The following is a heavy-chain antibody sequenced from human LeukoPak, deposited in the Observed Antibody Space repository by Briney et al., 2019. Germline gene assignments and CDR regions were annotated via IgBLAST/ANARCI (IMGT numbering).Heavy chain of an antibody. D-gene: IGHD2-15*01. CDR1: GFTVSSSY. J-gene: IGHJ4*02. CDR3: AAGGRSVLDF. V-gene: IGHV3-66*01. Sequence: GGALRLSCAASGFTVSSSYMTWVRQAPGKGLEWVSVIYSGGNSYYADFLKGRFTISRDNSKNTLYLQMNNLRAEDTAVYYCAAGGRSVLDFWGQGTLVTVS. CDR2: IYSGGNS.